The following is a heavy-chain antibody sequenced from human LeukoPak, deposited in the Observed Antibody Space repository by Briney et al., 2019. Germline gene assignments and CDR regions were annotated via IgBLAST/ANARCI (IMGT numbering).Heavy chain of an antibody. Sequence: ASVKVSCKASGYTFTSYGISWVRQAPGQGLEWMGWISAYNGNTNYAQKLQGRVTMTTDTSTSTAYMELRSLRSDDTAVYYCARDFYYDSSGYYYEIYYYYAMDVWGQGTTVTVSS. V-gene: IGHV1-18*01. CDR1: GYTFTSYG. D-gene: IGHD3-22*01. CDR2: ISAYNGNT. J-gene: IGHJ6*02. CDR3: ARDFYYDSSGYYYEIYYYYAMDV.